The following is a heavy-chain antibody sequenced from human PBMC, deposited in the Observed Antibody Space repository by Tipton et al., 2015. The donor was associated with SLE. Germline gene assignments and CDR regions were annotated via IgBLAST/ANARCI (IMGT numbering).Heavy chain of an antibody. CDR3: ARDQNDFWSGYFGY. Sequence: TLSLTCTVSGGSISSYYWSWIRQPPGKGLEWIGYIYYSGSTNYNPSLKSRVTISVDTSKNQFSLKLSSVTAADTAVYYCARDQNDFWSGYFGYWGQGTLVTVSS. CDR1: GGSISSYY. CDR2: IYYSGST. D-gene: IGHD3-3*01. V-gene: IGHV4-59*01. J-gene: IGHJ4*02.